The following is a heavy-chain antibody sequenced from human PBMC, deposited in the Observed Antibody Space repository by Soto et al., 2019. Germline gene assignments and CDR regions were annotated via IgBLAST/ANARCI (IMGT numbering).Heavy chain of an antibody. Sequence: GGSLRLSCAASGFPFGDFGMHWLRQAPGKGLEWVSSISSSSSYIYYADSVKGRFTISRDNAKNSLYLQMNSLRAEDTAVYYCVKNSGWFNTWGQGALVTVSS. CDR3: VKNSGWFNT. CDR1: GFPFGDFG. V-gene: IGHV3-21*01. J-gene: IGHJ5*02. D-gene: IGHD3-10*01. CDR2: ISSSSSYI.